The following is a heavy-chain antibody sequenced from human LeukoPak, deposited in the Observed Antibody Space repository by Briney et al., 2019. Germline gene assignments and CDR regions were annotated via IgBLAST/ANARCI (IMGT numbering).Heavy chain of an antibody. CDR2: INPNSGGT. CDR3: ARGPAVAAFEYFQH. D-gene: IGHD2-15*01. J-gene: IGHJ1*01. Sequence: ASVKVSCKASGYTFTGYYMHWVRQAPGQGLEWMGWINPNSGGTNYAQKFQGRVTMTSDTSISTAYMELSRLRSDDTAVYYCARGPAVAAFEYFQHWGQGTLVTVSS. CDR1: GYTFTGYY. V-gene: IGHV1-2*02.